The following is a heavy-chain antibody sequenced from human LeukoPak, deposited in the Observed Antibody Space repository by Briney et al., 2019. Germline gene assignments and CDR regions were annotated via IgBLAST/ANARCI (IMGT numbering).Heavy chain of an antibody. Sequence: SETLSLTCAVYGGSFSGYYRSWIRQPPGKGLEWIGEINHSGSTNYNPSLKSRVTISVDTSKNQFSLKLSSVTAADTAVYYCANQYRKGYYFDYWGQGTLVTVSS. V-gene: IGHV4-34*01. CDR1: GGSFSGYY. CDR3: ANQYRKGYYFDY. D-gene: IGHD2-15*01. CDR2: INHSGST. J-gene: IGHJ4*02.